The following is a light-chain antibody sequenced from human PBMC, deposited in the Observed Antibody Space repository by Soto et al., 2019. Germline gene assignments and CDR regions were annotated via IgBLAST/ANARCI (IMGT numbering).Light chain of an antibody. J-gene: IGLJ3*02. Sequence: QSVPTQPPSVSWAPGQRVTISCTGSSSNIGAGYDVHWYQQLPGTAPKLLIYGNNNRPSGVPDRFSGSKSGTSASLAITGLQAEDEAYYYCQSYDTSLSAVVFGGGTKLTFL. CDR3: QSYDTSLSAVV. CDR1: SSNIGAGYD. V-gene: IGLV1-40*01. CDR2: GNN.